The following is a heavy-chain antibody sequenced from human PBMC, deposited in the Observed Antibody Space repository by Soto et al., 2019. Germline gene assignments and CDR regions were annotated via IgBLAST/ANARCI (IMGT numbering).Heavy chain of an antibody. D-gene: IGHD6-6*01. CDR1: GYSVASFW. J-gene: IGHJ6*02. Sequence: PGESLNISCQGSGYSVASFWIGWVRQLPGKDLEWMGIIYPGDSDTRYSPSFQGQVTISADKSLRTAYLQWTSLKASDTALYYCARTRSFTLGFYYDGMDVWGQGTTVTVSS. CDR2: IYPGDSDT. CDR3: ARTRSFTLGFYYDGMDV. V-gene: IGHV5-51*01.